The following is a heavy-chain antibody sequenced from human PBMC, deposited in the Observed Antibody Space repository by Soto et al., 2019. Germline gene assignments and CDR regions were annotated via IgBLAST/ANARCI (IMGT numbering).Heavy chain of an antibody. V-gene: IGHV3-30*18. CDR3: AKGPRIAVAGLGDS. Sequence: QVQLVESGGGVVQPGRSLRLSCAASGFTFSNYGMHWVRQAPGKGLEWVAGISYDGSHKYYADSVKGRFTISRDNSKKILSLQMNSLRGDDTAVYYCAKGPRIAVAGLGDSWGQGTLGSVSS. CDR2: ISYDGSHK. J-gene: IGHJ5*01. D-gene: IGHD6-19*01. CDR1: GFTFSNYG.